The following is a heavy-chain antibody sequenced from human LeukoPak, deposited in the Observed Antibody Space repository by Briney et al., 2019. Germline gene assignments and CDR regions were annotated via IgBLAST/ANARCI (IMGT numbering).Heavy chain of an antibody. CDR2: ISYDGSNK. CDR3: AKDSGHCSGGSCYDYYYYYMDV. V-gene: IGHV3-30*04. D-gene: IGHD2-15*01. Sequence: GGSLRPSCAASGFTFSSYAMHWVRQAPGKGLEWVAVISYDGSNKYYADSVKGRFTISRDNSKNTLYLQMNSLRAEDTAVYYCAKDSGHCSGGSCYDYYYYYMDVWGKGTTVTISS. CDR1: GFTFSSYA. J-gene: IGHJ6*03.